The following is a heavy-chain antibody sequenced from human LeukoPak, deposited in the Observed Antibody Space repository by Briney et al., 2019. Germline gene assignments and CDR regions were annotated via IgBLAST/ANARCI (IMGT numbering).Heavy chain of an antibody. CDR2: FAPEDGET. D-gene: IGHD5-18*01. V-gene: IGHV1-24*01. Sequence: ASVKVSCKVSGYIXTKSSMHWVRQALGKGLEWMGGFAPEDGETIYAQNFQGRVTVTEDTSTGTAYMELGSLRSEDTAVYYCAMTFGHSYGPDSFDIWGQGTVVTVSS. J-gene: IGHJ3*02. CDR3: AMTFGHSYGPDSFDI. CDR1: GYIXTKSS.